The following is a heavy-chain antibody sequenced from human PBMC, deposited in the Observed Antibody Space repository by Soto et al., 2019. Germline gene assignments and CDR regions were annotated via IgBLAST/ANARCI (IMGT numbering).Heavy chain of an antibody. Sequence: EVQLVESGGGLVKPGGSLRLSCAASGFTFSNAWMTWVRQAPGKGLEWVGRIKSKTDGGTADYAAPVKGRFTISRDDSNNMLYLQMNSLKTEDTAMYYCATGRFSSSLYFDYWGQGTLVTVSS. CDR2: IKSKTDGGTA. V-gene: IGHV3-15*01. J-gene: IGHJ4*02. CDR1: GFTFSNAW. D-gene: IGHD6-6*01. CDR3: ATGRFSSSLYFDY.